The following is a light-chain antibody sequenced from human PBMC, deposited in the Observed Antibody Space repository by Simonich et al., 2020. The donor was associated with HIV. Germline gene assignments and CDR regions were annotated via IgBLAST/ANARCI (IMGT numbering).Light chain of an antibody. CDR3: QQYNSYSST. CDR1: QSISSY. V-gene: IGKV1-39*01. Sequence: DIQMTQSPSSLSASVGDKVTITCRASQSISSYLNWYQQKPGKAPKLLIYAASSLQSGVPSRFSGSGSGTDFTLTISSLQPDDFATYYCQQYNSYSSTFGGGTKVEIK. CDR2: AAS. J-gene: IGKJ4*01.